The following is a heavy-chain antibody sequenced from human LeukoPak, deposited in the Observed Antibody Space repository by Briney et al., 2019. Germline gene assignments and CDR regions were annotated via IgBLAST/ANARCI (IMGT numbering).Heavy chain of an antibody. CDR2: IIPIFGTA. D-gene: IGHD2-2*02. CDR1: GGTFSSYA. Sequence: RASVTVSCKASGGTFSSYAISWVRQAPGQGLEWMGGIIPIFGTANYAQKFQGRVTITTDESTSTAYMELSSLRSEDTAVYYCARDPNHTADGGAFDIWGQGTMVTVSS. V-gene: IGHV1-69*05. CDR3: ARDPNHTADGGAFDI. J-gene: IGHJ3*02.